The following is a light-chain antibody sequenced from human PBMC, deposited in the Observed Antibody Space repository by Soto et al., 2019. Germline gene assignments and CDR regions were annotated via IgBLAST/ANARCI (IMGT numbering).Light chain of an antibody. V-gene: IGKV3-11*01. J-gene: IGKJ3*01. CDR1: QSVSSY. CDR2: DAS. CDR3: QQRSNWLFT. Sequence: EIVLTQSPVILSLSPGERATLSCRASQSVSSYLAWYQQKPGQAPRLLIYDASNRATGIPARFSGSGSGTDFTLTISSLEPEDFEVYYCQQRSNWLFTFGPGTKVDIK.